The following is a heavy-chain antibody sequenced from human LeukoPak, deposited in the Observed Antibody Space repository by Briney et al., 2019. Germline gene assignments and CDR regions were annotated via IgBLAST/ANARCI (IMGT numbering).Heavy chain of an antibody. Sequence: SETLSLTCAVYGGSFSGYYWSWIRQPPGKGLEWIGEINHSGSTNYNPSLKSRVTISVDTSKNQFSLKLSSVTAADTAVYYCARGGQGSYSSSWYVAYWGQGTLVTVSS. J-gene: IGHJ4*02. CDR3: ARGGQGSYSSSWYVAY. CDR1: GGSFSGYY. V-gene: IGHV4-34*01. CDR2: INHSGST. D-gene: IGHD6-13*01.